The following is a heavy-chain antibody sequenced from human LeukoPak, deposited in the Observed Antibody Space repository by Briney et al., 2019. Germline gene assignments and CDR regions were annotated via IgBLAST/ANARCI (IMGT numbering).Heavy chain of an antibody. V-gene: IGHV5-51*01. D-gene: IGHD2-2*01. Sequence: GESLKISCKGSGYSFTSYWIGWVRQMPGKGQEWMGIIYPGDSDTRYSPSFQGQVTISADKSISTAYLQWSSLKASDTAMYYCARRRYCSSTSCYWSFDYWGQGTLVTVSS. CDR2: IYPGDSDT. CDR1: GYSFTSYW. CDR3: ARRRYCSSTSCYWSFDY. J-gene: IGHJ4*02.